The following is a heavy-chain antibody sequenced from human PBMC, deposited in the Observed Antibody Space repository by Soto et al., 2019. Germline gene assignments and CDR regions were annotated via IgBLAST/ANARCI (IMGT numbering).Heavy chain of an antibody. D-gene: IGHD3-10*01. J-gene: IGHJ6*02. Sequence: QVQLQESGPGLVKPSGTLSLTCAVSGGSISSSNWWSWVRQPPGKGLEWIGEIYHSGSTNYNPSLERRVTIAVVMAKDQGPLGVSSVSAADTAVECCAGVRGGYYYAMVVWGQGTTVTVSS. V-gene: IGHV4-4*01. CDR3: AGVRGGYYYAMVV. CDR2: IYHSGST. CDR1: GGSISSSNW.